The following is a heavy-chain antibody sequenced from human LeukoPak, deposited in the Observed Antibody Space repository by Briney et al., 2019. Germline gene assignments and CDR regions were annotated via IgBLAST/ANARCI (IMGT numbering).Heavy chain of an antibody. CDR2: ISGSGGST. J-gene: IGHJ6*02. D-gene: IGHD3-9*01. Sequence: GGSLRLSCAASGFTFSSYAMSWVRQAPGKGLEWVSAISGSGGSTYYADSVKGRFTISRDNSKNTLYLQMNSLRAEDTAVYYCAKDLLRYFDWLSDYYYYGMDVWGQGTTVTVSS. V-gene: IGHV3-23*01. CDR3: AKDLLRYFDWLSDYYYYGMDV. CDR1: GFTFSSYA.